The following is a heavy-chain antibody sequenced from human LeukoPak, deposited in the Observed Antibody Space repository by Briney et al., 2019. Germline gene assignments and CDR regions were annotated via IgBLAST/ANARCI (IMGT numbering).Heavy chain of an antibody. J-gene: IGHJ4*02. CDR1: GFTLSSSA. V-gene: IGHV3-23*01. Sequence: RGSLRLSCVASGFTLSSSAMSWDRHAPGEGLGWDSAIRNNGGYTYYADSVQGRFTISRDNSKSTLCLQMNSLRVEDTAVYYCAKQLGYCSDGSCYFPYWGQGTLVTVSS. CDR3: AKQLGYCSDGSCYFPY. CDR2: IRNNGGYT. D-gene: IGHD2-15*01.